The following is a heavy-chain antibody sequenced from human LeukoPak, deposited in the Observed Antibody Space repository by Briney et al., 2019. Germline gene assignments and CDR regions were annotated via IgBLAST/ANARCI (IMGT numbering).Heavy chain of an antibody. CDR3: PRSSNTDNLLTIMGGYYFDY. Sequence: ASVKVSCKASGYTFTSYDINWVRQATGQGLEWMGWMNPNRGNTGYAQKFQGRVTMTRNTSISTAYMQLSSLRSEDTAVYYCPRSSNTDNLLTIMGGYYFDYWGQGTLVTVSS. V-gene: IGHV1-8*01. D-gene: IGHD5-24*01. CDR1: GYTFTSYD. J-gene: IGHJ4*02. CDR2: MNPNRGNT.